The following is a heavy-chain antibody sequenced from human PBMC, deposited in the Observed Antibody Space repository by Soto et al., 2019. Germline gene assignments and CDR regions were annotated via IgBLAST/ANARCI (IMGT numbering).Heavy chain of an antibody. CDR2: INPSGGST. CDR3: ARFGSRHYYDSSGYYFFDY. Sequence: ASVTVYCTASGYTFTIYYMHWVRQAPGQGLEWMGIINPSGGSTSYAQKFQGRVTMTRDTSTSTVYMELSSLRSEDAAVYYCARFGSRHYYDSSGYYFFDYWGQGTLVTVSS. CDR1: GYTFTIYY. J-gene: IGHJ4*02. D-gene: IGHD3-22*01. V-gene: IGHV1-46*01.